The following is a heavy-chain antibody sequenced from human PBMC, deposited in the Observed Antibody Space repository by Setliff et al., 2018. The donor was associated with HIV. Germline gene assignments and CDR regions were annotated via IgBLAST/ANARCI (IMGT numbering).Heavy chain of an antibody. D-gene: IGHD2-15*01. CDR2: INPSGGST. J-gene: IGHJ6*02. CDR3: ARDRPNCSGGSCRRSYYYGMDV. CDR1: GYTFTSYY. Sequence: VASVKVSCKASGYTFTSYYMHWVRQAPGQGLEWMGIINPSGGSTSYAQKFQGRVTMTRDTSTSTVYMELSSLRSEDTAVYYCARDRPNCSGGSCRRSYYYGMDVWGQGTTVTV. V-gene: IGHV1-46*01.